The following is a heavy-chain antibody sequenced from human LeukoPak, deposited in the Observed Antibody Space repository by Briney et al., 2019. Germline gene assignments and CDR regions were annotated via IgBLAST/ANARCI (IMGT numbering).Heavy chain of an antibody. CDR3: ARLYSSSWRNYYYYYMDV. V-gene: IGHV1-69*13. D-gene: IGHD6-13*01. J-gene: IGHJ6*03. CDR1: GGTFSSYA. Sequence: SVKVSCKASGGTFSSYAISWVRQAPGQGLEWMGGIIPIFGTANYAQKFQGRVTITADESTSTAYMELSSLRSEDTAVYYCARLYSSSWRNYYYYYMDVWGKGTTVTVSS. CDR2: IIPIFGTA.